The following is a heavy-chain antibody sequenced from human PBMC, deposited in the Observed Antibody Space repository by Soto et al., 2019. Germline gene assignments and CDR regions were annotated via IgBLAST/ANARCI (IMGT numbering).Heavy chain of an antibody. CDR1: GASMSTNHW. D-gene: IGHD2-2*01. CDR3: ARDYCSSTSCYGRTAFDI. CDR2: IYPSGST. J-gene: IGHJ3*02. V-gene: IGHV4-4*02. Sequence: QVQLQESGPGLVKPSGTLSLTCAVSGASMSTNHWWSWVRQSPGKGLEWIGEIYPSGSTNYNPSLRGRVTFSVDKSKSQFSLRVNSLTAADTAVYFCARDYCSSTSCYGRTAFDIWGRGTLVTVS.